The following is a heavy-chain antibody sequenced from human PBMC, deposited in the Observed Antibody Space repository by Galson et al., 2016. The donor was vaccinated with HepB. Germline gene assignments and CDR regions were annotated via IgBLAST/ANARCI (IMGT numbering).Heavy chain of an antibody. Sequence: SLRLSCAVSGLSVTMYAINWVRQTPGKGLEWVSTISRTAGRTYYADSVTGRFTISRDNSKNTLHLQMNSLRAEDTAVYYCAKDSRSSSWYGGYYFDVWGQGTLVTVSS. CDR1: GLSVTMYA. J-gene: IGHJ4*02. D-gene: IGHD6-13*01. CDR3: AKDSRSSSWYGGYYFDV. V-gene: IGHV3-23*01. CDR2: ISRTAGRT.